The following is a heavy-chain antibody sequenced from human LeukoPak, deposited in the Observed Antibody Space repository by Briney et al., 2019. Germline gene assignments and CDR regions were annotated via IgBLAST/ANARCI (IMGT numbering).Heavy chain of an antibody. CDR1: GGSFSGYY. J-gene: IGHJ3*02. CDR3: ARGTTYYDFWSGYSGFSRAFDI. CDR2: INHSGST. Sequence: KPSETLSLTCAVYGGSFSGYYWSWIRQPPGKGLEWIGEINHSGSTNYNPSLKSRVTISVDTSKNQFSLKLSSVTAADTAVYYCARGTTYYDFWSGYSGFSRAFDIWGQGTMVTVSS. D-gene: IGHD3-3*01. V-gene: IGHV4-34*01.